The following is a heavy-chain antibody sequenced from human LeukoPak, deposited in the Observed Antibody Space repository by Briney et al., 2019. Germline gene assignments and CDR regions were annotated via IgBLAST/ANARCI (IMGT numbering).Heavy chain of an antibody. CDR3: ARDEQWVADY. Sequence: ASVKVSFKASGYSFNRYGISWVRQAPGQGLEWMGWISTRNGNRDYAQKFQGRVTMTTDTSTSTAYMDVGSLTSDDTAVYYCARDEQWVADYWGQGTLVTVSS. D-gene: IGHD6-19*01. J-gene: IGHJ4*02. CDR1: GYSFNRYG. CDR2: ISTRNGNR. V-gene: IGHV1-18*01.